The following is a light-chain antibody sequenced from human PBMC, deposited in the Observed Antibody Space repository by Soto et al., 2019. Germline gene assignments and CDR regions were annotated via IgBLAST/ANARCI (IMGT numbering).Light chain of an antibody. CDR2: DAS. V-gene: IGKV1-5*01. CDR3: QQYKSYSPET. J-gene: IGKJ2*01. CDR1: QSINNW. Sequence: DIQMTQSPSTLSASVGDSVTITCRASQSINNWLAWHQQRPGKPPKLLIYDASNLQGGVPSRFSGRGYGTEFTLTISSLQPDDFATYYCQQYKSYSPETFGQGTKLEI.